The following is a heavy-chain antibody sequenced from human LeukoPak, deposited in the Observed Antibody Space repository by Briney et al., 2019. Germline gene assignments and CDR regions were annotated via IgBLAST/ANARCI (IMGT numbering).Heavy chain of an antibody. D-gene: IGHD2-15*01. J-gene: IGHJ4*02. CDR3: ATDSQWSFDY. Sequence: GGSLRLSCAASGFTFSSFSMNWVRQAPGKGLEWVSHIKSDGNTILYADSVKGRFTISRDNAKNSLYLQMNSLRDEDTAVYYCATDSQWSFDYWGLGTLVTVSS. CDR2: IKSDGNTI. CDR1: GFTFSSFS. V-gene: IGHV3-48*02.